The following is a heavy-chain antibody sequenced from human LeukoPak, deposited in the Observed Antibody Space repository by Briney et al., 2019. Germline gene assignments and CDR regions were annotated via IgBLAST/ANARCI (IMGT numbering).Heavy chain of an antibody. J-gene: IGHJ2*01. Sequence: QPGGSLRLSCAASGFTFSSYAMSWVRQAPGKGLEWVSAISGSGGSTYYADSVEGRFTISRDNSKNTLYLQMNSLRAEDTAVYYCAKLRGRPSLWYFDLWGRGALVTVSS. CDR1: GFTFSSYA. V-gene: IGHV3-23*01. CDR2: ISGSGGST. CDR3: AKLRGRPSLWYFDL.